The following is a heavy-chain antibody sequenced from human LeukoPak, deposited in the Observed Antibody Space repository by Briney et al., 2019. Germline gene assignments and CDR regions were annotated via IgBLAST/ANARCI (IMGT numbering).Heavy chain of an antibody. CDR3: ARDFTPGYSSGWYERSAVFRMSY. CDR2: ISAYNGNT. V-gene: IGHV1-18*01. J-gene: IGHJ4*02. CDR1: GYTFTSYG. D-gene: IGHD6-19*01. Sequence: ASVKVSCKASGYTFTSYGISWVRHAPGQGLEWMGWISAYNGNTNYAQKLQGRVTMTTDTSTSTAYMELRSLRSDDTAVYYCARDFTPGYSSGWYERSAVFRMSYWGQGTLVTVSS.